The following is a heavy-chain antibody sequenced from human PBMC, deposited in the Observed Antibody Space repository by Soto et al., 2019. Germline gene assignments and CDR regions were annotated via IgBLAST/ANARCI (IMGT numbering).Heavy chain of an antibody. CDR1: GFTFDDYA. Sequence: SLRLSCAASGFTFDDYAMHWVRQAPGKGLEWVSGISWNSGSIGYADSVKGRFTISRDNAKNSLYLQMNSLRAEDTALYYCAKYIVQSLADGEFDSWGHGTPVTVSS. V-gene: IGHV3-9*01. CDR2: ISWNSGSI. J-gene: IGHJ5*01. D-gene: IGHD3-10*01. CDR3: AKYIVQSLADGEFDS.